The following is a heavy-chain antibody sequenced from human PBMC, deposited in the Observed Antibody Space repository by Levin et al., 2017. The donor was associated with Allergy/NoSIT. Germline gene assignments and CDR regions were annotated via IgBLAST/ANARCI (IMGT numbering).Heavy chain of an antibody. V-gene: IGHV4-59*01. Sequence: SETLSLTCTVSGGSISSYYWSWIRQPPGKGLEWIGYIYYSGSTNYNPSLKSRVTISVDTSKNQFSLKLSSVTAADTAVYYCARGKISGWYYGYGFDYWGQGTLVTVSS. J-gene: IGHJ4*02. D-gene: IGHD6-19*01. CDR3: ARGKISGWYYGYGFDY. CDR2: IYYSGST. CDR1: GGSISSYY.